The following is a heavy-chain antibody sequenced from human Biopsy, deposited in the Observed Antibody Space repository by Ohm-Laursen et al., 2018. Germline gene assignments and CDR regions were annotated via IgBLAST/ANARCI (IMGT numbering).Heavy chain of an antibody. D-gene: IGHD4-11*01. V-gene: IGHV4-59*02. Sequence: SETLSLTWTVSGDSVTKYYWSWIRQPPGKALEWIGHIYYSVMTNYNPSLQSRVSISVDTSRNQVSLTLSSVTAADTAVYYCARDSGILNYGNFKYYHYYGMDVWGQGTKVTVSS. CDR2: IYYSVMT. CDR1: GDSVTKYY. CDR3: ARDSGILNYGNFKYYHYYGMDV. J-gene: IGHJ6*02.